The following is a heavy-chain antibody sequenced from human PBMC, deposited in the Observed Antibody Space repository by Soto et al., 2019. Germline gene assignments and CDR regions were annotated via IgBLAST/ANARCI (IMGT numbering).Heavy chain of an antibody. J-gene: IGHJ6*02. CDR1: GGPFSSYA. V-gene: IGHV1-69*01. Sequence: QVQLVQSGAEVKKPGSSVKVSCKASGGPFSSYAISWVRQAPGQGLEWMGGIIPIFGTANYAQKFQGRVTITADESTSTAYMELSSLRSEDTAVYYCARDRAVTTPREYYYGMDVWGQGTTVTVSS. CDR2: IIPIFGTA. D-gene: IGHD4-4*01. CDR3: ARDRAVTTPREYYYGMDV.